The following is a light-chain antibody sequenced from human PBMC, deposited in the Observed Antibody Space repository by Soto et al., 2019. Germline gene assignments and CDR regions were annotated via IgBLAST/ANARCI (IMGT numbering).Light chain of an antibody. CDR3: SSYTITSTLVI. V-gene: IGLV2-14*01. J-gene: IGLJ2*01. CDR2: EVN. CDR1: SGDVGSYKY. Sequence: QSALTQPASVSGSPGQSISVSCTGSSGDVGSYKYVSWYQQHPGKAPKLIIYEVNKRPSGVSDRFSGSKSGNTASLTISGLQAEYEADYYCSSYTITSTLVIFGGGTQLTVL.